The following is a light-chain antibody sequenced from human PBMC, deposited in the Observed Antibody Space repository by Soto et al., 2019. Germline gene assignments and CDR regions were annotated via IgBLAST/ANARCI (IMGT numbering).Light chain of an antibody. CDR3: QQYATSRIT. J-gene: IGKJ5*01. Sequence: DNVLTQSRGTLSLYPGERATLSCRDSQSVGRNYLAWFQQKSGQAPRLVIYGASSRAAGIPDRLSGSGSGTDITLTISRLQPEDFAVYYGQQYATSRITFCQGTRLEIK. CDR2: GAS. V-gene: IGKV3-20*01. CDR1: QSVGRNY.